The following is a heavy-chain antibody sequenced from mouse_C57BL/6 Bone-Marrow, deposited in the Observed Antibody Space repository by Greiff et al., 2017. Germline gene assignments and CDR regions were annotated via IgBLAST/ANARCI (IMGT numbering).Heavy chain of an antibody. J-gene: IGHJ2*01. D-gene: IGHD3-2*01. CDR3: ARCTGDDRRGY. Sequence: QVQLQQPGAELVRPGSSVKLSCKASGYTFTSYWMHWVKQRPIQGLEWIGNIDPSDSGTHYNQNVKDKATLTVDKSSSTAYMQLSSLTSEDSAVYYCARCTGDDRRGYWGQGTTLTVSS. CDR2: IDPSDSGT. V-gene: IGHV1-52*01. CDR1: GYTFTSYW.